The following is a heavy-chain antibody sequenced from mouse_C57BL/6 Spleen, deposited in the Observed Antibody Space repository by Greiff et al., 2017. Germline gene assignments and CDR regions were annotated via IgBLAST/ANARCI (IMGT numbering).Heavy chain of an antibody. CDR2: IYPGEGDT. Sequence: QVQLQQSGPELVKPGASVKISCKASGYAFSSSWMNWVKQRPGKGLEWIGRIYPGEGDTNYNGKFKGKATLTADKSSSTAYMQLSSLTSEDSAVYFCANWDPMDYWGQGTSVTVSS. CDR3: ANWDPMDY. V-gene: IGHV1-82*01. CDR1: GYAFSSSW. J-gene: IGHJ4*01. D-gene: IGHD4-1*01.